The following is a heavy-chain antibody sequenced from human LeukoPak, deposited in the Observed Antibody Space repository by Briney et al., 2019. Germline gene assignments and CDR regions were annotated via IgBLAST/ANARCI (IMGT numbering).Heavy chain of an antibody. D-gene: IGHD3-10*01. CDR3: AKCGFAEFAHLPYSMAV. CDR2: ISGSGGST. J-gene: IGHJ6*01. V-gene: IGHV3-23*01. CDR1: GCTVSSYV. Sequence: PGGSLRFSCASSGCTVSSYVMSWVRQAPGKGLEWVSGISGSGGSTYYADSVKGRFTISRDNSKNTLYVQMNSVRAEDTAIYYCAKCGFAEFAHLPYSMAVWGEPSTVTVSS.